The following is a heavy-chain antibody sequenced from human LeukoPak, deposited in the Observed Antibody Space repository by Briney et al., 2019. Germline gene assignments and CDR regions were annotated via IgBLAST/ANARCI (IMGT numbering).Heavy chain of an antibody. Sequence: SETLSLTCTVSGGSISSGSYYWSWIRQPAGNGLEWIGRIYTSGSTNYNPSLKSRVTISVDTSKNQFSLKLSSVTAADTAVYYCAREGGRDGYNLFDIWGQGTMVTVSS. D-gene: IGHD5-24*01. CDR2: IYTSGST. V-gene: IGHV4-61*02. CDR3: AREGGRDGYNLFDI. J-gene: IGHJ3*02. CDR1: GGSISSGSYY.